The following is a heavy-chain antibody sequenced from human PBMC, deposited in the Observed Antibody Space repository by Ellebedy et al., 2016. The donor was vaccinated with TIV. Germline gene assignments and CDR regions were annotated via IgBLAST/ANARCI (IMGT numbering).Heavy chain of an antibody. D-gene: IGHD2-15*01. V-gene: IGHV3-48*02. J-gene: IGHJ6*02. CDR3: ARTYCSGGSCYQTLRYYYYGMDV. Sequence: GESLKISXAASGFTFSSYSMNWVRQAPGKGLEWVSYISSSSSTIYYADSVKGRFTISRDNAKNSLYLQMNSLRNEDTAVYYCARTYCSGGSCYQTLRYYYYGMDVWGQGTTVTVSS. CDR2: ISSSSSTI. CDR1: GFTFSSYS.